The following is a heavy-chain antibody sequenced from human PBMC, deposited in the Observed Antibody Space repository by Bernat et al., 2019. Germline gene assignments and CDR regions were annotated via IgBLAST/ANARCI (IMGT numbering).Heavy chain of an antibody. D-gene: IGHD3-10*01. CDR2: IYSDGST. J-gene: IGHJ4*02. V-gene: IGHV3-53*01. CDR3: AFGARWKFLFDY. CDR1: GFTVSSSY. Sequence: EVQLVESGGGLIQPGGSLRLSCAASGFTVSSSYMSWVRQAPGKGLEWVSVIYSDGSTYYADSVKGRFTISRDNSMNTLYLQINSLRAEDTAVYYCAFGARWKFLFDYWGQGTLVTVSS.